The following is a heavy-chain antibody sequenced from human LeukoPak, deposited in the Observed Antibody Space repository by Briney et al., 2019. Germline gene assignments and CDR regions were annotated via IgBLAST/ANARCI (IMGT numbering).Heavy chain of an antibody. CDR1: GLTVSNTY. V-gene: IGHV3-66*04. CDR2: IYSGGRT. CDR3: ARHDSVLRWCMDV. J-gene: IGHJ6*04. Sequence: GGSLRLSCAASGLTVSNTYISWVRQAPGKGLEWVSVIYSGGRTFYADSVKGRFTISRDGYANSLTLQMNSLRVEETAVYYCARHDSVLRWCMDVWGVGTTVTVSS. D-gene: IGHD2-15*01.